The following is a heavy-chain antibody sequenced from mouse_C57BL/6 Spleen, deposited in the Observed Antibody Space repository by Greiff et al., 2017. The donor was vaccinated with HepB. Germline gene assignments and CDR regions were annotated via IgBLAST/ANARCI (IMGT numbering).Heavy chain of an antibody. CDR1: GYTFTSYW. CDR3: ARRGIYYDYDVRDFDY. CDR2: IHPNSGST. V-gene: IGHV1-64*01. Sequence: QVQLKQPGAELVKPGASVKLSCKASGYTFTSYWMHWVKQRPGQGLEWIGMIHPNSGSTNYNEKFKSKATLTVDKSSSTAYMQLSSLTSEDSAVYYCARRGIYYDYDVRDFDYWGQGTTLTVSS. D-gene: IGHD2-4*01. J-gene: IGHJ2*01.